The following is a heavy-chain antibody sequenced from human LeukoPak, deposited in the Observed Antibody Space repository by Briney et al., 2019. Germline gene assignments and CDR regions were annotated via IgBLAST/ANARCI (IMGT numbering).Heavy chain of an antibody. V-gene: IGHV1-46*01. CDR1: GYTFTNYY. Sequence: ASVRVSCTASGYTFTNYYLHWVRQAPGHGLEWMAIINPSDGGTYYEQKLQGRVTVTRDTSTSTVYMELSSLRSEDTAVYYCARDTRTMTAVTRGQHYYYGLDVWGQGTTVTVSS. CDR2: INPSDGGT. D-gene: IGHD4-17*01. J-gene: IGHJ6*02. CDR3: ARDTRTMTAVTRGQHYYYGLDV.